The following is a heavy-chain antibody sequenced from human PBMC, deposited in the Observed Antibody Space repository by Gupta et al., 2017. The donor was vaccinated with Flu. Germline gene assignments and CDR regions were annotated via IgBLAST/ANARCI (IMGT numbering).Heavy chain of an antibody. Sequence: AASGFTFSPSYLQWVRQAPGKGLVWVSRINPDGSSTTYAESVKGRFTISRDNAKNTLYLQMNSLGDDDTAVYYCATVTSVYWGQGTLVTVSS. CDR1: GFTFSPSY. CDR3: ATVTSVY. V-gene: IGHV3-74*03. CDR2: INPDGSST. D-gene: IGHD4-17*01. J-gene: IGHJ4*02.